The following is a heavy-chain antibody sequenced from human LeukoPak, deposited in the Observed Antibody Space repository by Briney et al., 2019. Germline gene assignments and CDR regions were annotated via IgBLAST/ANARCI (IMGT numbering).Heavy chain of an antibody. Sequence: SQTLSLTCAISGDSVSSNSAAWTWIRQSPSRGLELLGRTYYRSKWYDDYAVSVKSRITINADTSKNQFSLHLNSVTPEDTAVYYCARGRVTTIANSYYYYMDVWGKGTTVTVSS. V-gene: IGHV6-1*01. J-gene: IGHJ6*03. CDR2: TYYRSKWYD. D-gene: IGHD4-17*01. CDR3: ARGRVTTIANSYYYYMDV. CDR1: GDSVSSNSAA.